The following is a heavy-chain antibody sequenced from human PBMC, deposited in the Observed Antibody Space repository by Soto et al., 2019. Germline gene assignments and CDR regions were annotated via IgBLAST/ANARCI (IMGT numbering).Heavy chain of an antibody. CDR1: GFTVSSNY. V-gene: IGHV3-66*01. CDR3: AREIRRYCTNGVCYRIDP. J-gene: IGHJ5*02. D-gene: IGHD2-8*01. Sequence: GSLRLSCAASGFTVSSNYMSWVRQAPGKGLEWVSVIYSGGSTYYADSVKGRFTISRDNSKNTLYLQMNSLRAEDTAVYYCAREIRRYCTNGVCYRIDPWGQGTLVTVSS. CDR2: IYSGGST.